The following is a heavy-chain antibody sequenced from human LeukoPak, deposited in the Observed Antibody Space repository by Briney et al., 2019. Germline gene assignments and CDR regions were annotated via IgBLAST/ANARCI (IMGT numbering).Heavy chain of an antibody. CDR1: GFSLADCA. CDR2: ISGDGCDT. V-gene: IGHV3-43*02. J-gene: IGHJ6*02. D-gene: IGHD6-19*01. CDR3: AKDRLPGGMAVAGTDDGMDV. Sequence: GGSLRLSCAASGFSLADCAMHWVRQVPGKGLEWVSLISGDGCDTYYAASVKGQFTISRDNSKSSLYLQMNSLRIEDTALYFCAKDRLPGGMAVAGTDDGMDVWGQGTTVTVSS.